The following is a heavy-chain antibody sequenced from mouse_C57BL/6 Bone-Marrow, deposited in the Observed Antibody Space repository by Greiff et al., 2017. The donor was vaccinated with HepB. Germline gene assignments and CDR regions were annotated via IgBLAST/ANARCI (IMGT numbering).Heavy chain of an antibody. V-gene: IGHV1-82*01. CDR1: GYAFSSSW. CDR3: AIFFSFPPFS. Sequence: VKLQQSGPELVKPGASVKISCKASGYAFSSSWMNWVKQRPGKGLEWIGRIYPGDGDTNYNGKFKGKATLTADKSSSTAYMQLSSLTSEDYAVYFCAIFFSFPPFSWGQGTPLPVSS. CDR2: IYPGDGDT. J-gene: IGHJ2*01.